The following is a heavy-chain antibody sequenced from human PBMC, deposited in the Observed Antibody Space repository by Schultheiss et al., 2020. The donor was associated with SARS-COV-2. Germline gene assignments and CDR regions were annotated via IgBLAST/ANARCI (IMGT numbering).Heavy chain of an antibody. D-gene: IGHD6-13*01. CDR3: ARDKQRRILAAAVPDY. V-gene: IGHV3-53*01. CDR1: GFTVSSNY. CDR2: IYSGGST. Sequence: GESLKISCAASGFTVSSNYMSWVRQAPGKGLEWVSVIYSGGSTYYADSVKGRFTISRDNSKNTLYLQMNSLRDEDTAVYYCARDKQRRILAAAVPDYWGQGTLVTVSS. J-gene: IGHJ4*02.